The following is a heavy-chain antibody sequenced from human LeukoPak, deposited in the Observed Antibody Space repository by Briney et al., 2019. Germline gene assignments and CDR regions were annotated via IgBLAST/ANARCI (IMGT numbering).Heavy chain of an antibody. CDR2: ISDSGST. CDR3: ARVFRGAVTSNWFDP. D-gene: IGHD4-17*01. CDR1: GGSINGYF. V-gene: IGHV4-59*01. Sequence: SETLSLTCTVSGGSINGYFWTWIRQPPGKGLECVVYISDSGSTNYNPSLKSRVTLSVDSSNNEFSLRLNSVTAADTAVYYCARVFRGAVTSNWFDPWGQGTPVTVSS. J-gene: IGHJ5*02.